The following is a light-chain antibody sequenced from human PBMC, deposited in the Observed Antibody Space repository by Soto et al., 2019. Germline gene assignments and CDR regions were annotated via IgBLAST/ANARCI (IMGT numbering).Light chain of an antibody. Sequence: IVLTQSPGTLSLSPVERDIISCTANQSVSSTYLAWYQHRPHQAPRLLIYSASSRATGIPDRFSGSGSGTDFTLTISRLEPEDFAVYYCQQYGSSPKTFGQGTKV. CDR3: QQYGSSPKT. CDR1: QSVSSTY. V-gene: IGKV3-20*01. CDR2: SAS. J-gene: IGKJ1*01.